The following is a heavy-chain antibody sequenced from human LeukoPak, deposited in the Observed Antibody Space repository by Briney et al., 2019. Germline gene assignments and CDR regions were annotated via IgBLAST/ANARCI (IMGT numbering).Heavy chain of an antibody. CDR1: GFTFSDHY. CDR3: ARVRSGSSAGNYGMDV. J-gene: IGHJ6*02. D-gene: IGHD1-26*01. Sequence: GGSLRLSCAASGFTFSDHYIDWVRQAPGKGLVWVSRINSDGSSTTYADSVKGRFTISRDNAKNTLYVQMNSLRAEDTAVYYCARVRSGSSAGNYGMDVWGQGTTVTVSS. V-gene: IGHV3-74*01. CDR2: INSDGSST.